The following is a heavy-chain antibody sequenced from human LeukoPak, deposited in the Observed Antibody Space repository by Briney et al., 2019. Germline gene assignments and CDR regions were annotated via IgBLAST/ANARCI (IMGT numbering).Heavy chain of an antibody. CDR3: TRVSTTDDY. CDR1: GFPFSSYW. D-gene: IGHD2/OR15-2a*01. CDR2: INSDGRSA. V-gene: IGHV3-74*01. J-gene: IGHJ4*02. Sequence: PGGSLRLSCVASGFPFSSYWMTWVRQAPGKGLVWVSRINSDGRSAVYADSVKGRFTISRDNAKNTLYPQMDSLRAEDTAVYYCTRVSTTDDYWGQGTLVTVSS.